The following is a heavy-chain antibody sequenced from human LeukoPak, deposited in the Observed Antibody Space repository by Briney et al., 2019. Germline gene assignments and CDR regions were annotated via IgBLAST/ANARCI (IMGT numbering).Heavy chain of an antibody. D-gene: IGHD2-2*01. CDR3: ARISPPVVAEIYYYGVDV. CDR1: GYTFTSYD. Sequence: ASVKVSCKASGYTFTSYDINWVRQATGQGLEWMGWMNPNSGNTGYAQKFQGRVTMTRNTSISTAYMELSSLRSEDTAVYYCARISPPVVAEIYYYGVDVWGQGTTVTVSS. V-gene: IGHV1-8*01. CDR2: MNPNSGNT. J-gene: IGHJ6*02.